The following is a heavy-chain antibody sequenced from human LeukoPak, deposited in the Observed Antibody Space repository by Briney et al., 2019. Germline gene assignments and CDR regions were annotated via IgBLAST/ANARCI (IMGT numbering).Heavy chain of an antibody. Sequence: GASVKVSCKASGYTFTGYYMHWVRRAPGQGLEWMGWINPNSGGTNYAQKFQGRVTMTRDTSISTAYMELSRLRSDDTAVYYCARDSPVAYAFDIWGQGTMVTVSS. V-gene: IGHV1-2*02. CDR1: GYTFTGYY. J-gene: IGHJ3*02. CDR3: ARDSPVAYAFDI. D-gene: IGHD5-12*01. CDR2: INPNSGGT.